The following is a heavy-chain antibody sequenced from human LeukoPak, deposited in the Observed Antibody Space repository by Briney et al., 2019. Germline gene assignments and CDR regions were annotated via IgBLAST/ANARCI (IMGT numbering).Heavy chain of an antibody. CDR2: ISGSGGGT. V-gene: IGHV3-23*01. D-gene: IGHD6-6*01. J-gene: IGHJ4*02. CDR3: AKPASSRGIAGRRPTVYYFDY. Sequence: GGPLILSCAASGFTFSRAAMSWARQGPGEGVEWVSAISGSGGGTYYADSVKGRFSLFRDNSKRTRYLQMNSLRAEETAVYYCAKPASSRGIAGRRPTVYYFDYWGQGTLVTVSS. CDR1: GFTFSRAA.